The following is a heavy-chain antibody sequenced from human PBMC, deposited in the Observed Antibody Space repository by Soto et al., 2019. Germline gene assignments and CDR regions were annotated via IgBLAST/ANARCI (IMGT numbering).Heavy chain of an antibody. CDR1: GFCFCNGW. Sequence: GGSLRVSCAACGFCFCNGWMNCVHQAPGKGLEWVGRIKSKTDGGTTDYAAPVKGRFTISRDDSKNTLYLQMNSLKTEDTAVYYCVTYYDILTGPRDAFDIWGQGTMVTVSS. CDR2: IKSKTDGGTT. J-gene: IGHJ3*02. CDR3: VTYYDILTGPRDAFDI. D-gene: IGHD3-9*01. V-gene: IGHV3-15*07.